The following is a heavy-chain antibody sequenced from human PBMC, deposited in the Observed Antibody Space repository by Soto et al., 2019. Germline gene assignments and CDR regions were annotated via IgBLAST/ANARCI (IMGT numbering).Heavy chain of an antibody. D-gene: IGHD1-1*01. CDR3: ARGFRSRTTGTTPVLY. V-gene: IGHV1-18*04. CDR1: GYTFTSYG. J-gene: IGHJ4*02. CDR2: ISAYNGNT. Sequence: ASVNVSCTASGYTFTSYGISWVRQAPGQGLEWMGWISAYNGNTNYAQKLQGRATMTTDTSTSTAYMELRSLRSDDTAVYYCARGFRSRTTGTTPVLYWGQGTLVTVSS.